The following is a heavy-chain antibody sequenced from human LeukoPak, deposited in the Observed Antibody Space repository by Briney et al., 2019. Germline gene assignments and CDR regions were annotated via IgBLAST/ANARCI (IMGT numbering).Heavy chain of an antibody. V-gene: IGHV4-31*03. CDR3: ARGNGYQLPSGVGAFDI. CDR1: GGSISSGGYY. D-gene: IGHD2-2*01. J-gene: IGHJ3*02. Sequence: PSQTLSLTCTVSGGSISSGGYYWSWIRQHPGKGLEWIGYIYYSGSTYYNPSLKSRVTISVDTSKNQFSLKLSSMTAADTAVYYCARGNGYQLPSGVGAFDIWGQGTMVTVSS. CDR2: IYYSGST.